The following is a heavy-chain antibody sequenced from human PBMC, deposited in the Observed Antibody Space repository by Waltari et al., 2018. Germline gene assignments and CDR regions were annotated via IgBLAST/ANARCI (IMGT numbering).Heavy chain of an antibody. CDR3: ARDPPAKAARPRGAWFDP. V-gene: IGHV1-2*02. J-gene: IGHJ5*02. CDR2: INPNSGAT. D-gene: IGHD6-6*01. CDR1: GYTFTGYY. Sequence: QVQLVQSGAEVTKPGASVKVSCTASGYTFTGYYMHWVRQAPGQGLEWMGWINPNSGATNYAQKLQGRVTMTRDTSISTAYMELSRLGSDDTAVYYCARDPPAKAARPRGAWFDPWGQGTLVTVSS.